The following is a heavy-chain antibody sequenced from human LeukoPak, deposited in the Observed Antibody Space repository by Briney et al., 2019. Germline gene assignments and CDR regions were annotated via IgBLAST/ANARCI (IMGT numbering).Heavy chain of an antibody. CDR1: GGSFSGYY. D-gene: IGHD6-13*01. J-gene: IGHJ3*01. CDR2: IDIDEHT. V-gene: IGHV4-34*01. CDR3: VRQIGAGDFDS. Sequence: SETLSLTCAVYGGSFSGYYWSWIRQPPGKGLEWIGEIDIDEHTDSNPSLKSRLMLSVDKSKNQFTLNLWSVAAADTALYWCVRQIGAGDFDSWGHGTMVTVSS.